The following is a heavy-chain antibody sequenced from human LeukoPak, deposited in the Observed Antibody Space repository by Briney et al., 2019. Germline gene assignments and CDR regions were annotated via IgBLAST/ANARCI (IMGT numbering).Heavy chain of an antibody. D-gene: IGHD5-18*01. J-gene: IGHJ6*03. CDR3: ARGRRSRGYSYGYYYYMDV. CDR1: GGSFSGYY. Sequence: SETLSLTCAVYGGSFSGYYWNWIRQPPGKGLEWIGEINHSGSTNYNPSLKSRVTISVDTSKNQFSLKLSSVTAADTAVYYCARGRRSRGYSYGYYYYMDVWGKGTTVTVSS. V-gene: IGHV4-34*01. CDR2: INHSGST.